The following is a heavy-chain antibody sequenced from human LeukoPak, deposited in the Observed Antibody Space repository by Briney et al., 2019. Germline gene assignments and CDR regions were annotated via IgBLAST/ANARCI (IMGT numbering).Heavy chain of an antibody. CDR2: IKQDGSEK. D-gene: IGHD3-10*01. V-gene: IGHV3-7*01. CDR1: GFTFSSYW. CDR3: ARDSVNRMDYYGSGSYGDY. Sequence: GGSLRLSCAASGFTFSSYWMSWVRRAPGKGLEWVANIKQDGSEKYYVDSVKGRFTISRDNSKNTLYLQMNSLRAEDTAVYYCARDSVNRMDYYGSGSYGDYWGQGTLVTVSS. J-gene: IGHJ4*02.